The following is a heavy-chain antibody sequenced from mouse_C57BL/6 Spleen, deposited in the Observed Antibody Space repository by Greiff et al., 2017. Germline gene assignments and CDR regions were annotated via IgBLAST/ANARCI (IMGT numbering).Heavy chain of an antibody. CDR3: ARERNEDYMDY. Sequence: EVKLVESEGGLVQPGSSMKLSCTASGFTFSDYYMAWVRQVPEKGLEWVANINYDGSSPYYLDSLKSRFIISRDNAKNMLYLQRSSQKSADKATDYCARERNEDYMDYWGQGTTLTVSS. CDR1: GFTFSDYY. J-gene: IGHJ2*01. CDR2: INYDGSSP. V-gene: IGHV5-16*01.